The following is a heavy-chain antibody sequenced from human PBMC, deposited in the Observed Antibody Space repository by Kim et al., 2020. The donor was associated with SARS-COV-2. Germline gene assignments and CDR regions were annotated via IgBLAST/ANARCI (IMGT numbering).Heavy chain of an antibody. V-gene: IGHV1-46*01. D-gene: IGHD3-16*01. CDR2: INPSGGST. CDR3: ARDVSRGGIYYGMDV. Sequence: ASLKVSCKASGYTFTSYYMHWVRQAPGQGLEWMGIINPSGGSTGYAQKFQDIVTMTSDTSTSTVYMELSSLRSEDTAVYYCARDVSRGGIYYGMDVWGQGTSVTVSS. CDR1: GYTFTSYY. J-gene: IGHJ6*02.